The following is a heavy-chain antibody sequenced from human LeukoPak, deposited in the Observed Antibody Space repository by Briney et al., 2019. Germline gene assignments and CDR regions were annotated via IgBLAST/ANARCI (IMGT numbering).Heavy chain of an antibody. CDR3: ARKSGSYYVFDY. CDR1: GFTFSSYG. Sequence: PGGSLRLSCAASGFTFSSYGMHWVRQVPGKGLEWVAVISYDGSNKYYADSVKGRFTISRDNSKNTLYLQMNSLRAEDTAVYYCARKSGSYYVFDYWGQGTLATVSS. J-gene: IGHJ4*02. CDR2: ISYDGSNK. V-gene: IGHV3-30*03. D-gene: IGHD1-26*01.